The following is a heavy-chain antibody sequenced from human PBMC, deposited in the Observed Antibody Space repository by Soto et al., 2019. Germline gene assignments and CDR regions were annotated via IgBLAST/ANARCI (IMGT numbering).Heavy chain of an antibody. CDR1: GYTFTSYG. CDR3: ARDSYCSGGSCYSGLDAFDI. Sequence: ASVKVSCKASGYTFTSYGISWVRQAPGQGLEWMGWISAYNGNTNYAQKLQGRVTMTTDTSTSTAYMELRSLRSDDTAVYYCARDSYCSGGSCYSGLDAFDIWGQGTMVTGSS. D-gene: IGHD2-15*01. V-gene: IGHV1-18*01. J-gene: IGHJ3*02. CDR2: ISAYNGNT.